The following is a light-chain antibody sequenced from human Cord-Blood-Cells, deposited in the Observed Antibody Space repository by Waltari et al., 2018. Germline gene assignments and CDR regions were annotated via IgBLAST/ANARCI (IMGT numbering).Light chain of an antibody. J-gene: IGLJ2*01. V-gene: IGLV6-57*01. Sequence: NFMLTQPHSVSESPGKTVTISCTRSSGSIASNYAQWYQQPPGRSPTTVIYEDNQRPSGVPDRFSGSIDSSSNSASLTISGLKTEDEADYYCQSYDSSIRVFGGGTKLTVL. CDR1: SGSIASNY. CDR3: QSYDSSIRV. CDR2: EDN.